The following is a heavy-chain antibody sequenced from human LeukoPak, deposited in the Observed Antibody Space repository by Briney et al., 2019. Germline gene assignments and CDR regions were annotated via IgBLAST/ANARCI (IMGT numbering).Heavy chain of an antibody. Sequence: GGSLRLSCSTPGLYFLDHPIHWVRLAPGRGPEWVSGIGNSRSKGYADSVRGRFTISRDNAGNFVYLEMKSRRPEDTALYYCAKEIRRGDSPPDSWGQGTLVTVSS. CDR2: IGNSRSK. J-gene: IGHJ4*02. CDR3: AKEIRRGDSPPDS. CDR1: GLYFLDHP. V-gene: IGHV3-9*01.